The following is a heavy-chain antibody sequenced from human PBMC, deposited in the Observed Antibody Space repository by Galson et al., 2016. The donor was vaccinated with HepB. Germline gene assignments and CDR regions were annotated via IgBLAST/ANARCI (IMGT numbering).Heavy chain of an antibody. CDR3: ARERGYCSSTSCYQSSKRPGGYFDY. CDR1: PFTFSTYV. Sequence: SLRLSCAASPFTFSTYVMHWVRQAPGKGLEWVAVIWFDGSYKYYADSVKGRFTISRDNSKNTLYLHMNSLRAEDTAVYYCARERGYCSSTSCYQSSKRPGGYFDYWGQGTLVTVSS. V-gene: IGHV3-33*01. CDR2: IWFDGSYK. D-gene: IGHD2-2*01. J-gene: IGHJ4*02.